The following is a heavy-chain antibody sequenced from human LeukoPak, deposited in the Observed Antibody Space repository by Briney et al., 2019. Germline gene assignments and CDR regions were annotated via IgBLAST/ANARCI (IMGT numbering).Heavy chain of an antibody. CDR1: GYTFTSYG. CDR3: ARDRSPVTTSHSSFDY. CDR2: ISAYNGNT. J-gene: IGHJ4*02. D-gene: IGHD4-17*01. Sequence: ASVKVSCKASGYTFTSYGISWVRQAPGQGLEWMGWISAYNGNTNYAQKLQGRVTMTTDTSTSTAYMELRSLRSDDTAVYYCARDRSPVTTSHSSFDYWGQGTLVTVSS. V-gene: IGHV1-18*01.